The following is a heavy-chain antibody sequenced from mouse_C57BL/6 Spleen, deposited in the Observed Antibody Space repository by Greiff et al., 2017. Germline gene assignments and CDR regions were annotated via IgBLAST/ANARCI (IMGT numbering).Heavy chain of an antibody. Sequence: EVMLVESEGGLVQPGSSMKLSCTASGFTFSDYYMAWVRQVPEKGLEWVANINYDGSSTYYLDSLKSRFIISRDNAKNILYLQMSSLKSEDTATYYCARRGGQGYYYAMDYWGQGTSVTVSS. V-gene: IGHV5-16*01. CDR1: GFTFSDYY. CDR3: ARRGGQGYYYAMDY. J-gene: IGHJ4*01. D-gene: IGHD3-3*01. CDR2: INYDGSST.